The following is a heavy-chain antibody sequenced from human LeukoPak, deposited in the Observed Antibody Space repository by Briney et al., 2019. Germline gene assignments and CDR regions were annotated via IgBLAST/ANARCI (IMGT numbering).Heavy chain of an antibody. J-gene: IGHJ6*02. Sequence: WGSLRLSCAASGFTVSSSYMNWVRKAPGQGLELVSVIYAGGSTYYADSVKGRFTISRDNSKNTLYLQMNSLTTEDTAMYYCAREEDVSDYYYYGLDVWGQGTTVTVSS. CDR2: IYAGGST. CDR1: GFTVSSSY. D-gene: IGHD3-16*02. CDR3: AREEDVSDYYYYGLDV. V-gene: IGHV3-66*02.